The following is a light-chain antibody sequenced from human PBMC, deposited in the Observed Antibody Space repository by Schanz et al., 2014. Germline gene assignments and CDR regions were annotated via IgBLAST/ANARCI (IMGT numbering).Light chain of an antibody. CDR1: SSNIGSNY. V-gene: IGLV1-47*01. Sequence: QSVLTQPPSASGTPGQRVTISCSGSSSNIGSNYVYWYQQLPGTAPKLLIYRNNQRPSGVPDRFSGSKSGTSASLAISGLRSEDEADYYCSSYGGSSNFVVFGGGTKLTVL. CDR3: SSYGGSSNFVV. CDR2: RNN. J-gene: IGLJ2*01.